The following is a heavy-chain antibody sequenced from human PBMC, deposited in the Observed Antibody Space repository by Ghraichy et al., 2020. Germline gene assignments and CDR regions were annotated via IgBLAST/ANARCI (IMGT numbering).Heavy chain of an antibody. CDR2: IDAGNGNT. J-gene: IGHJ4*02. CDR3: GRDDFGDYVFDH. CDR1: GYTFSNYA. D-gene: IGHD4-17*01. Sequence: ASVKVSCKTSGYTFSNYAVHWVRQAPGQGLEWLGWIDAGNGNTKYSQRFQGRVTISRDTSATTAYVELRSLQSEDTAVYYCGRDDFGDYVFDHWGQGTLVTVSS. V-gene: IGHV1-3*01.